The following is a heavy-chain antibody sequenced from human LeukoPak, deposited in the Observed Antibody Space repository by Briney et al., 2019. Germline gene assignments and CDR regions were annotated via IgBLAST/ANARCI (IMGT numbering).Heavy chain of an antibody. V-gene: IGHV3-23*01. D-gene: IGHD3-16*02. J-gene: IGHJ4*02. Sequence: SGGSLRLSCAASGFTFSSYAMSWVRQAPGEGLEWVSAISGSGGSTYYADSVKGRFTISRDNSKNTLYLQMNSLRAEDTAVYYCATFGGVIVLPYFDYWGQGTLVTVSS. CDR3: ATFGGVIVLPYFDY. CDR1: GFTFSSYA. CDR2: ISGSGGST.